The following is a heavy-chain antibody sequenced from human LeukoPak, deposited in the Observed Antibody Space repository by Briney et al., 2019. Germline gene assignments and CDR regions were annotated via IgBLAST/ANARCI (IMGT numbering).Heavy chain of an antibody. CDR2: INHSGST. CDR3: ARDLGFFDIDY. D-gene: IGHD3-9*01. J-gene: IGHJ4*02. CDR1: GGSFSGYY. V-gene: IGHV4-34*01. Sequence: SETLSLTCAVYGGSFSGYYWSWIRQPPGKGLEWMGEINHSGSTNYNPSLKSRVTISVDTSKNQFSLKLSSVTAADTAVYYCARDLGFFDIDYWGQGILVTVSS.